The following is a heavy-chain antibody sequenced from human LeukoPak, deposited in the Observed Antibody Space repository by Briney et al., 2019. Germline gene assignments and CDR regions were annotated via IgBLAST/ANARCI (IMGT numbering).Heavy chain of an antibody. Sequence: SETLSLTCAVYGGSFSSYYWSWIRQPAGKGLEWIGRIYTSGSTNYNPSLKSRVTMSVDTSKNQFSLKLSSVTAADTAVYYCARVQGSSGWYYFDYWGQGTLVTVSS. J-gene: IGHJ4*02. CDR3: ARVQGSSGWYYFDY. CDR2: IYTSGST. V-gene: IGHV4-59*10. CDR1: GGSFSSYY. D-gene: IGHD6-19*01.